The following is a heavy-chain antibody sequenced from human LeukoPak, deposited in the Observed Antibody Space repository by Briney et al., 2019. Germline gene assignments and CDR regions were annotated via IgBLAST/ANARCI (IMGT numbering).Heavy chain of an antibody. CDR1: GFTFSSYA. CDR3: ARDRQPYYHYYGMDV. D-gene: IGHD6-6*01. CDR2: ISFDGSKT. J-gene: IGHJ6*02. Sequence: PGGSLRLSCAASGFTFSSYAMHWVRQAPGKGLEWVAVISFDGSKTYYADSMKGRCTISRDNSKNTLYLQINSLRAEDTAAYYCARDRQPYYHYYGMDVWGQGTTVTVSS. V-gene: IGHV3-30-3*01.